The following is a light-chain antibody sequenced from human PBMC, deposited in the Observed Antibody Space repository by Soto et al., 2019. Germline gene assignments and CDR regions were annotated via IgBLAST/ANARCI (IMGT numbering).Light chain of an antibody. Sequence: DIQMTQSPSTLSASVGDRVTITCRASQSISSLLDWYQQKPGKAPKLLIYKAYSLESGVPSRFSGSGSGTEFTLTISSLQPDDFATYYCQQYNSYPWTFGQGTKVEIK. CDR2: KAY. CDR3: QQYNSYPWT. CDR1: QSISSL. J-gene: IGKJ1*01. V-gene: IGKV1-5*03.